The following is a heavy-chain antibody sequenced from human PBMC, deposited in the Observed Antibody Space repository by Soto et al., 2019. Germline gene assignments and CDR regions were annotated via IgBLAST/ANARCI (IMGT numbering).Heavy chain of an antibody. CDR1: GFTFSSNG. J-gene: IGHJ4*02. CDR2: IRVSGGAT. CDR3: AKSAPPGHRYSTVES. D-gene: IGHD2-21*01. Sequence: EVQLLESGGGLVQPGGSLRLSCAASGFTFSSNGMSWVRQAPGKGLEWVSGIRVSGGATYYADSVKGRFTVSRDNSKNTLYRLMNSLRAEDTAIYCFAKSAPPGHRYSTVESWGQGTLVTVSS. V-gene: IGHV3-23*01.